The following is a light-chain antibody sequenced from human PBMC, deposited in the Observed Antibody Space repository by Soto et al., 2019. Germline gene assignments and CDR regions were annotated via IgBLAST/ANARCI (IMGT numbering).Light chain of an antibody. J-gene: IGKJ1*01. CDR2: AAS. Sequence: EIVMTQSPATLSVSPGERATLSCRASQSVSSNLAWYQQKPGQAPRLLIYAASTRATGIPARFSGSGSGADFTLSISRLEPEDFAVYYCQQYGSSPWTFGQGTKVDIK. CDR3: QQYGSSPWT. V-gene: IGKV3-15*01. CDR1: QSVSSN.